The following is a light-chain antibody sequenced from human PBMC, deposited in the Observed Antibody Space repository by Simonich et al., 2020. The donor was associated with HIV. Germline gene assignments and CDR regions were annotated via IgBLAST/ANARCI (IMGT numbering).Light chain of an antibody. J-gene: IGLJ3*02. V-gene: IGLV2-23*02. CDR2: DVS. Sequence: QSALTQPASVSGSPGQSITISCTETSSDVGGYNYVSWYQQHPGKAPKLMIYDVSKRPSGVSNRFSGSKSGNTASLTISGLQAEDEADYYCCSYAGSSTSWVFGGGTKLTVL. CDR3: CSYAGSSTSWV. CDR1: SSDVGGYNY.